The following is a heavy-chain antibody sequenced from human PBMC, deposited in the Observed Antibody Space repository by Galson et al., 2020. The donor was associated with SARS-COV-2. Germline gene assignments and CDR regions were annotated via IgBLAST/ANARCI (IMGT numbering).Heavy chain of an antibody. CDR3: AKTAKKRVVLMVYAIAYFDL. CDR2: ISGSGGST. CDR1: GFTFSSYA. Sequence: TGGSLRLSCAASGFTFSSYAMSWVRQAPGKGLEWVSAISGSGGSTYYADSVTGRFTISRDNSKNTLYLQMNSLRAEDTAVYYCAKTAKKRVVLMVYAIAYFDLWGRGTLVTVSS. V-gene: IGHV3-23*01. D-gene: IGHD2-8*01. J-gene: IGHJ2*01.